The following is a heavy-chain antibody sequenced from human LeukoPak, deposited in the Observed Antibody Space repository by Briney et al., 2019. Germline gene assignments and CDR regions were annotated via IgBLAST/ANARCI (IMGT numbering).Heavy chain of an antibody. V-gene: IGHV3-23*01. CDR2: ISGSGGST. D-gene: IGHD6-19*01. CDR3: AREAFYSSGWYFLFGY. J-gene: IGHJ4*02. Sequence: GGSLRLSCAASGFTFSSYAMSWVRQAPGKRLEWVSAISGSGGSTYYADSVKGRFTISRDNSKNTLYLQMNSLRAEDTAVYFCAREAFYSSGWYFLFGYWGQGTLVTVSS. CDR1: GFTFSSYA.